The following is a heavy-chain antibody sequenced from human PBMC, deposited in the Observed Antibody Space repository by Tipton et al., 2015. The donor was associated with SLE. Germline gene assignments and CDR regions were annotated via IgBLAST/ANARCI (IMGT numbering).Heavy chain of an antibody. Sequence: TLSLTCGVSGGSFTGYSWNWIRQPPGKGLEWIGTISHSEGSYYNPSLKSRVTMSIDTSKNQFSLKLNSVTAADTAVYYCARHPRHITASGTYPKAGSQHWGQGTLVIVSS. CDR1: GGSFTGYS. CDR3: ARHPRHITASGTYPKAGSQH. J-gene: IGHJ1*01. D-gene: IGHD3-10*01. CDR2: ISHSEGS. V-gene: IGHV4-34*01.